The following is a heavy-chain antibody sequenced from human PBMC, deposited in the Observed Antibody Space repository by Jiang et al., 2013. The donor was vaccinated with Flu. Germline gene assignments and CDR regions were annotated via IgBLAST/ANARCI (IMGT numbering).Heavy chain of an antibody. D-gene: IGHD6-19*01. J-gene: IGHJ5*02. CDR3: TSTHGSGPKWVDP. V-gene: IGHV3-53*01. Sequence: VQLVESGGDVIQSGGSLRLSCTASGFAISSTYMSWVRQAPGKRPEWVSVIYNDGKTFYSDSVRGRFTISSDNSKNTVYLQMNSLRAEDTAVYYCTSTHGSGPKWVDPWGQGTLVTVSS. CDR1: GFAISSTY. CDR2: IYNDGKT.